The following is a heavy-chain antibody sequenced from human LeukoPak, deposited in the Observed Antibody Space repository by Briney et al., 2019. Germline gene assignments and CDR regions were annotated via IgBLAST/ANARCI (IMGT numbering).Heavy chain of an antibody. CDR2: IYPADSDT. V-gene: IGHV5-51*01. D-gene: IGHD3-16*01. CDR1: GYDFATYW. Sequence: GESLKISCKGSGYDFATYWIGWVRQMPGKGLEWVGIIYPADSDTRYSPSFQGHVTISADYSISTAYLQWSSLKASDTAIYYCARTLQSYGHNYFDPWGQGTLATVSS. J-gene: IGHJ5*02. CDR3: ARTLQSYGHNYFDP.